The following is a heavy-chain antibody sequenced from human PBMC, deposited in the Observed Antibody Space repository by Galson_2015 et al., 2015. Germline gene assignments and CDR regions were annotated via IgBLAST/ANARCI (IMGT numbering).Heavy chain of an antibody. J-gene: IGHJ5*02. D-gene: IGHD5-24*01. CDR2: ISSDGSDS. V-gene: IGHV3-74*01. CDR3: VRDDKEIVAYNWFDP. Sequence: SLRLSCAASGFTFSNYWMHWVRQAPGKGLVWVSRISSDGSDSSYADSVKRRFTISRDNAKNTLFLQMNRLRAEDTAVYYCVRDDKEIVAYNWFDPWGQGTLVTVSS. CDR1: GFTFSNYW.